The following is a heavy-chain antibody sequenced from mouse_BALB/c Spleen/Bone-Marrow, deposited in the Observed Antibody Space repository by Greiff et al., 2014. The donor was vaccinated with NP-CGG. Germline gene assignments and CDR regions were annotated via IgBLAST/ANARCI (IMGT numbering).Heavy chain of an antibody. J-gene: IGHJ2*01. D-gene: IGHD2-1*01. CDR2: TYPGNNDS. CDR1: GSTFTSYR. V-gene: IGHV1-5*01. CDR3: AGYGNYFFDY. Sequence: EVQLQQSGTVLARPGASVKMSCKASGSTFTSYRMHWVKQRPGQGLEWIGATYPGNNDSRYNQKFNDKAKLTAVTSTNTAYMELSSLTYEDSAVYYCAGYGNYFFDYWGQGTTLTVSS.